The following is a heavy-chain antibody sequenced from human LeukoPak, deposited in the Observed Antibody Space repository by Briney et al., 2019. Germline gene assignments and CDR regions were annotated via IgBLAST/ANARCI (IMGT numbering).Heavy chain of an antibody. V-gene: IGHV4-39*01. Sequence: PSQTLSLTCTVSGGSISSSSAYWGWIRQPPGKGLEWIGSIYYSKNTYYNPSLKSRVTISADTSKNQFSLTLGSVSATDTAVYYCVSPRGFSYGYFDYWGQGTLVTVSS. CDR2: IYYSKNT. J-gene: IGHJ4*02. D-gene: IGHD5-18*01. CDR3: VSPRGFSYGYFDY. CDR1: GGSISSSSAY.